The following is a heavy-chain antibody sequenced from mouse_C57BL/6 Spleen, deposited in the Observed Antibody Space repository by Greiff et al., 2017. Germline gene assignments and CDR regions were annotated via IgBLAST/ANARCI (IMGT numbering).Heavy chain of an antibody. CDR1: GYTFTSYW. V-gene: IGHV1-72*01. D-gene: IGHD2-2*01. CDR3: ASEGGWLRRGNFDY. Sequence: QVQLKQSGAELVKPGASVKLSCKASGYTFTSYWMHWVKQRPGRGLEWIGRIDPNSGGTKYNEKFKSKATLTVDKSSSPAYMQLSSLTSEDSAVYYCASEGGWLRRGNFDYWGQGTTVTVSS. CDR2: IDPNSGGT. J-gene: IGHJ2*01.